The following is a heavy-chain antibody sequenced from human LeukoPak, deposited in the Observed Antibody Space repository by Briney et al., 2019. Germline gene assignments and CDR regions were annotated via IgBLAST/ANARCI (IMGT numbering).Heavy chain of an antibody. CDR3: ARQSTSSWYDY. CDR2: IYHSGNT. Sequence: SETLSLTCAVSGYSISSGYYCGWIRQPPGKGLEWIGSIYHSGNTYYNPSLKSRVTISVDTSKNQFSLKLSSVTAADTAVYYCARQSTSSWYDYWGQGTLVTVSS. V-gene: IGHV4-38-2*01. CDR1: GYSISSGYY. D-gene: IGHD6-13*01. J-gene: IGHJ4*02.